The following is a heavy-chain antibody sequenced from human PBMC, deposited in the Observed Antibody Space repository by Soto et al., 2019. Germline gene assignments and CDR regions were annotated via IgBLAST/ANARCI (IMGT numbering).Heavy chain of an antibody. CDR2: IYYSGST. J-gene: IGHJ4*02. V-gene: IGHV4-30-4*01. D-gene: IGHD3-22*01. Sequence: QGQLQESGPGLVKPSQTMSLTCTGFGASINSGDYYWTWIRQPPGKGLEWIGSIYYSGSTYYNPSLKSRVTISVDTSNNQFSLKLISVTAADTAVYYCARASYDSSTYYLDYWGQGTLVTVSS. CDR1: GASINSGDYY. CDR3: ARASYDSSTYYLDY.